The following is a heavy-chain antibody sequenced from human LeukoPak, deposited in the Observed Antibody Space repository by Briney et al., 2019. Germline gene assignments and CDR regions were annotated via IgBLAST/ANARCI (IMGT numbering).Heavy chain of an antibody. D-gene: IGHD7-27*01. CDR3: ARFSPRAMGNYLDF. V-gene: IGHV4-30-2*01. CDR1: GVSISSGSYS. J-gene: IGHJ4*02. Sequence: SQTLSLTCAVSGVSISSGSYSWSWLRQPPGKGLEWIGYIYPRGSTYYNPSLKSRVILSLDKSANQFSLNLSSVTAADTAVYYCARFSPRAMGNYLDFWGQGTLVTVSS. CDR2: IYPRGST.